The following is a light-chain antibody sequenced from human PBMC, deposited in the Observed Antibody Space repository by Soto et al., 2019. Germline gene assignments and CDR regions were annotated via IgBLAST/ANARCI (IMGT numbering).Light chain of an antibody. CDR2: GAS. CDR3: QQYGT. V-gene: IGKV3-20*01. J-gene: IGKJ1*01. CDR1: QSVSSDY. Sequence: EILLTQSPGTLSLSPRERSTLSCRASQSVSSDYFAWYQQKPGXXPRLLIYGASYRATDIPDRFSGSGSGTDFTLTISRLEPEDFAVYYWQQYGTFGQGTKVDI.